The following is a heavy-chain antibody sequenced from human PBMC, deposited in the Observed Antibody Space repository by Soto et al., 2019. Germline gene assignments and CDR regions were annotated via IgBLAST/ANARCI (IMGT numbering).Heavy chain of an antibody. Sequence: QVQLVQSGAEVKKPGASVKVSCKASGYTFTSYDINWVRQATGQGLEWMGWMNPNSGNTGDAQKFKGRGTMTRNNSSSTADMELSSLRSEDTAVNESARSTGTTITFGGVAGSEEYYYMDVWGKGTTVTVSS. CDR1: GYTFTSYD. CDR3: ARSTGTTITFGGVAGSEEYYYMDV. CDR2: MNPNSGNT. J-gene: IGHJ6*03. D-gene: IGHD3-16*01. V-gene: IGHV1-8*01.